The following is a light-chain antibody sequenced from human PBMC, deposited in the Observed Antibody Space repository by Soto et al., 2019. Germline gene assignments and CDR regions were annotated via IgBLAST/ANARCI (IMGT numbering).Light chain of an antibody. CDR3: GGWDDSLSGPV. Sequence: QSVLTQPPSASGTPGQRVNISWSGSSSNIGSNYVYWYRQFPGTAPKLLIQRNNQRPSGVPARFSGSKSGTSASLAISGLRSEDEADYYCGGWDDSLSGPVFGGGTQLTGL. CDR2: RNN. V-gene: IGLV1-47*01. CDR1: SSNIGSNY. J-gene: IGLJ2*01.